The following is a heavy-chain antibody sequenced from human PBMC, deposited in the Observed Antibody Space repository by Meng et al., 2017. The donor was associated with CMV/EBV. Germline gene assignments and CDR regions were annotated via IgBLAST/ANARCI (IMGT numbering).Heavy chain of an antibody. J-gene: IGHJ5*02. CDR1: GASISSCSYH. CDR2: LYSSGST. CDR3: ARQGAFTSPSWFDP. V-gene: IGHV4-39*07. Sequence: SGASISSCSYHSGCIRQPPGTGLECLGNLYSSGSTYYNPYLKSRVAISVGTSKNQFSLKLSSVTAADTAVYYCARQGAFTSPSWFDPWGQGTLVTVSS. D-gene: IGHD2-2*01.